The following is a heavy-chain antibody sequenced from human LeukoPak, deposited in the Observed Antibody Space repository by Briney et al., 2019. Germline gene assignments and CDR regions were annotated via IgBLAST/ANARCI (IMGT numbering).Heavy chain of an antibody. CDR3: ARDRATY. J-gene: IGHJ4*02. CDR1: GFTFSTYW. Sequence: GGSLRLSCAASGFTFSTYWMSWVRQAPGKGLEWAASVKQDGSETYYVDSVKGRFTISRDNAKNSLYLQMNSLRAEDTAVYYCARDRATYWGQGTLVTVSS. V-gene: IGHV3-7*01. CDR2: VKQDGSET.